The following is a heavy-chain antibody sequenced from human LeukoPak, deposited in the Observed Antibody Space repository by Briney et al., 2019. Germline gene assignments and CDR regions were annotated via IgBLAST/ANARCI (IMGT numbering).Heavy chain of an antibody. V-gene: IGHV4-34*01. D-gene: IGHD6-6*01. CDR2: INHSGST. J-gene: IGHJ6*03. CDR3: ARGLRIAARRRPQKAGDYYYYMDV. Sequence: SETLSLTCAVYGGSFSGYYWSWIRQPPGKGLEWIGEINHSGSTNYNPSLKSRVTISVDTSKNQFSLKLSSVTAADTAVYYCARGLRIAARRRPQKAGDYYYYMDVWGKGTTVTVSS. CDR1: GGSFSGYY.